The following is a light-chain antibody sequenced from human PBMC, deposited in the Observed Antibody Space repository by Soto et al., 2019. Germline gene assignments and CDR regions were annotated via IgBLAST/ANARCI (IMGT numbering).Light chain of an antibody. Sequence: QLVLTQPASVSGSPGQSITISCTGTSSDVGSFNLVSWYQQHPGKAPKLMIYEATKRPSGVSNRFSGSKSGNTASLSISGLQAEDEADYYCCSYAGSSTYVFGTGTQLTVL. CDR2: EAT. CDR1: SSDVGSFNL. J-gene: IGLJ1*01. V-gene: IGLV2-23*01. CDR3: CSYAGSSTYV.